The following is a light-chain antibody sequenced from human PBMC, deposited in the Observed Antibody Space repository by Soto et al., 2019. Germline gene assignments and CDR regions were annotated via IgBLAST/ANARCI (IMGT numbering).Light chain of an antibody. V-gene: IGKV1-13*02. CDR1: QGISNS. J-gene: IGKJ5*01. CDR3: QQYNSYSPWT. Sequence: SPISKSTSSLSASVGDRITITCRASQGISNSLAWYQQKPGKAPKLLIYDASNLESGVPSRFSGSGSGTEFTLTISSLQPEDFAAYYCQQYNSYSPWTFGQGTRVE. CDR2: DAS.